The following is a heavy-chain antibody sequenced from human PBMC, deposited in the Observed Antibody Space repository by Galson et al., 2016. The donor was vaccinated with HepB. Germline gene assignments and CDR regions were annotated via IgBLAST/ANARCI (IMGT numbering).Heavy chain of an antibody. Sequence: SLRLSCAASGFAFSTYAMHWVRQAPGKGLEWVALISYDGRHTYYADSVKGRFTISRDKSKNTVFLQMNSLRVEDTAIYYCAKIDSSAWYPRGVYWGRGTLVTVSS. CDR3: AKIDSSAWYPRGVY. J-gene: IGHJ4*02. D-gene: IGHD6-19*01. V-gene: IGHV3-30*18. CDR1: GFAFSTYA. CDR2: ISYDGRHT.